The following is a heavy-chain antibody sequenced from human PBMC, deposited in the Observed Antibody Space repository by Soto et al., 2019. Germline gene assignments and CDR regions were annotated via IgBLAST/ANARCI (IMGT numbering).Heavy chain of an antibody. Sequence: EQLVESGGGVVQPGTSLRLSCAVPGGIFHGYGMHWVRQAPGKGLEWVAIIRFDGSNEEYADSVKGRFTISRDNSKNTWYLQMNTLGAEDTAVYYCARDGIGGTVFRGYLDYWGRGTVVTVSS. V-gene: IGHV3-33*01. CDR1: GGIFHGYG. CDR2: IRFDGSNE. D-gene: IGHD1-7*01. CDR3: ARDGIGGTVFRGYLDY. J-gene: IGHJ4*02.